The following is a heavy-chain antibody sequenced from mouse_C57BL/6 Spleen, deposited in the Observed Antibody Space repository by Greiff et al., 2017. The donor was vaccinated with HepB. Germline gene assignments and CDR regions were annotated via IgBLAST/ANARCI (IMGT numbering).Heavy chain of an antibody. CDR3: ARGVLTGTSGFAY. V-gene: IGHV1-22*01. CDR1: GYTFTDYN. J-gene: IGHJ3*01. CDR2: INPNNGGT. Sequence: EVQLQQSGPELVKPGAPVKMSCKASGYTFTDYNMHWVKQSHGKSLEWIGYINPNNGGTSYNQKFKGKATLTVNKSSSTAYMELRSLTSEDSAVYYCARGVLTGTSGFAYWGQGTLVTVSA. D-gene: IGHD4-1*01.